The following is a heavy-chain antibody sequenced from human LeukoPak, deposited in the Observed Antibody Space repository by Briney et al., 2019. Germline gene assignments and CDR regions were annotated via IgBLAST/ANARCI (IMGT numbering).Heavy chain of an antibody. CDR3: GTSSGYYFLDY. Sequence: GGSLRLSCAASGFTFSSYGMHWVRQAPGKGLEWVAVISYDGSNKYTADSVKGRFTISRDNSKNTLYLQMNSLRAEDTAVYYCGTSSGYYFLDYWGQGTLVTVSS. J-gene: IGHJ4*02. CDR1: GFTFSSYG. V-gene: IGHV3-30*03. CDR2: ISYDGSNK. D-gene: IGHD3-22*01.